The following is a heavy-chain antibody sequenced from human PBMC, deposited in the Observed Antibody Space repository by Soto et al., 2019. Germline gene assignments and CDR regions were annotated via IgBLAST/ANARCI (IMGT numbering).Heavy chain of an antibody. Sequence: SETLSLTCTVSGVSISGSSYYWGWIRQPPGKGLEWIGNIYYTGSTFYNPSLKTRFTISVDTSNKQFSLNLNSVTAAVTAVFYCARHNTPLRFFDHWGQGILVTVSS. CDR1: GVSISGSSYY. D-gene: IGHD2-15*01. CDR3: ARHNTPLRFFDH. CDR2: IYYTGST. J-gene: IGHJ4*02. V-gene: IGHV4-39*01.